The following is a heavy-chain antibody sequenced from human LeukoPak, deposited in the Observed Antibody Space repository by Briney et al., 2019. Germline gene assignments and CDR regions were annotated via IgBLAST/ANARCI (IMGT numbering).Heavy chain of an antibody. V-gene: IGHV4-39*01. CDR3: ARREAAAIDY. D-gene: IGHD6-13*01. Sequence: SETLSLTYTVSGGSISSSSCYWGWIRQPPGKGLEWIGSIYYSGSTYYNPSLKSRVTISVDTSKNQFSLKLSSVTAADTAVYYCARREAAAIDYWGQGTLVTVSS. CDR1: GGSISSSSCY. J-gene: IGHJ4*02. CDR2: IYYSGST.